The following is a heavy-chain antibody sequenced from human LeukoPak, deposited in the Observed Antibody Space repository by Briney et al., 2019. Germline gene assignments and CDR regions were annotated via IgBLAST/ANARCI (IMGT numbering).Heavy chain of an antibody. J-gene: IGHJ3*01. CDR2: IKEDGSEK. CDR3: ARDPGYSDFDV. Sequence: GGSLRLSCTASGFTLSRYWMSSVRQVPGKGPEFVANIKEDGSEKSYVPFVKDRFSISRDNVKNSVALQMNSLRVEDTAVYYCARDPGYSDFDVWGQGIMVIVSS. D-gene: IGHD4-11*01. CDR1: GFTLSRYW. V-gene: IGHV3-7*01.